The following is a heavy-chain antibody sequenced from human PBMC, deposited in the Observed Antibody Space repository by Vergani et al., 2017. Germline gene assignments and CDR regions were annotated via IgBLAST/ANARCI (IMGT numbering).Heavy chain of an antibody. CDR2: INPSGGST. V-gene: IGHV1-46*01. Sequence: QVQLVQSGAEVKKPGASVKVSCKASGYTFTSYYMHWVRQAPGQGLEWMGIINPSGGSTSYAQKFQGRVTMTRDTSTSTVYMELSSLRSEDTAVYYCARLLSPSSPGSYYNVLDGNWFDPWGQGTLVTVSS. CDR1: GYTFTSYY. J-gene: IGHJ5*02. D-gene: IGHD3-10*01. CDR3: ARLLSPSSPGSYYNVLDGNWFDP.